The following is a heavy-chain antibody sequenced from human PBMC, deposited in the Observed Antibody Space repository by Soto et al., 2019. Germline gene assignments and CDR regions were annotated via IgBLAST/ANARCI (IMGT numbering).Heavy chain of an antibody. Sequence: PGGSLRLSCAASGFTFSSYGMHWVRQAPGKGLEWVAVISYDGSNKYYADSVKGRFTISRDNSKNTLYLQMNSLRAEDTAVYYCAKDSFIAVAGTGGYGMDVWGQGTTVTVSS. D-gene: IGHD6-19*01. J-gene: IGHJ6*02. CDR3: AKDSFIAVAGTGGYGMDV. CDR2: ISYDGSNK. V-gene: IGHV3-30*18. CDR1: GFTFSSYG.